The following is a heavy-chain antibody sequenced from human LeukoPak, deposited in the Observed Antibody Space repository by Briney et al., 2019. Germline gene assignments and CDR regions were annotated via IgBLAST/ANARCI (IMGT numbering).Heavy chain of an antibody. J-gene: IGHJ5*02. CDR3: ARDLGYCSRTSCYRNWFDP. CDR1: GHTFTSYG. CDR2: ISAYNGNT. D-gene: IGHD2-2*01. Sequence: GASVKVSCKASGHTFTSYGISWVRQAPGQGLEWMGWISAYNGNTNYAQKLQDRVTMTTDTSTSTAYMELRSLRSDDTAVYYCARDLGYCSRTSCYRNWFDPWGQGTLVTVSS. V-gene: IGHV1-18*01.